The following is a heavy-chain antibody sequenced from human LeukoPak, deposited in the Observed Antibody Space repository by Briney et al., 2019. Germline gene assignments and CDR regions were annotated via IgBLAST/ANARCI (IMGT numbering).Heavy chain of an antibody. J-gene: IGHJ3*02. CDR3: ARNGPAAAGAFDI. Sequence: SETLSLTCGVSGGSIITSNWWTWVRQPPGKGLEWIGEIYHTEKTNYNPSLKSRVTISLDKSKNQFSLKLTSVAAADTAVYYCARNGPAAAGAFDIWGQGTTVIVSS. V-gene: IGHV4/OR15-8*02. CDR1: GGSIITSNW. D-gene: IGHD6-25*01. CDR2: IYHTEKT.